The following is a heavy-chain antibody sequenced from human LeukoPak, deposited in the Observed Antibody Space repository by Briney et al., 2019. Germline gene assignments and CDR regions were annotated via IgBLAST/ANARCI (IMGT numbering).Heavy chain of an antibody. Sequence: PGGSLRLSCAASGFPFINNWMTWVRQAPGKGLVWVSRINSDGSTTSYADSVKGRFTISRDNAKNTLYLQMNSLRAEDTAVYYCARGTLYPYYFDYWGQGTLVTVSS. J-gene: IGHJ4*02. CDR3: ARGTLYPYYFDY. CDR2: INSDGSTT. D-gene: IGHD3-10*01. CDR1: GFPFINNW. V-gene: IGHV3-74*01.